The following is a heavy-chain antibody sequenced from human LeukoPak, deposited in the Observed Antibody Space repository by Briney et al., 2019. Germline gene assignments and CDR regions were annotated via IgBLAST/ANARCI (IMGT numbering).Heavy chain of an antibody. J-gene: IGHJ4*02. Sequence: PGRSLRLSCAASGFTFDDYAMHWVRHAPGKGLEWVSGISWNSGSIGYADSVKGRFTISRDNAKNSLYLQMNSLRAEDTALYYCAKGIAAAGGFDYWGQGTLVTVSS. CDR1: GFTFDDYA. D-gene: IGHD6-13*01. CDR2: ISWNSGSI. CDR3: AKGIAAAGGFDY. V-gene: IGHV3-9*01.